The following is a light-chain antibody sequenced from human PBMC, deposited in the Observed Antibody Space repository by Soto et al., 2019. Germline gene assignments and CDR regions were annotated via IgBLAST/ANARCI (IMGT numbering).Light chain of an antibody. CDR1: QGIRTW. V-gene: IGKV1-12*01. J-gene: IGKJ5*01. CDR3: QHSYSNFPIT. CDR2: AAS. Sequence: DIQMTQSPSSVSASVGDRVTITCRASQGIRTWLAWYQQKSGKAPKLLIYAASRLQSGVPSRFSGRGSGAEYALTISSLQPEDFATYFCQHSYSNFPITFGQGTRLEIK.